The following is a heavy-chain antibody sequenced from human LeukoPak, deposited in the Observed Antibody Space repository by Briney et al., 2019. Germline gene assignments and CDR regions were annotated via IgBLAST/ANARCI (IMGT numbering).Heavy chain of an antibody. J-gene: IGHJ4*02. CDR1: GFTFNSYA. CDR2: INVSGDNT. V-gene: IGHV3-23*01. D-gene: IGHD3-22*01. CDR3: ARESRESKLANYFYDSSGFSNIDY. Sequence: GGSLRLSCAASGFTFNSYAMSWVRQAPGKGLEWVSTINVSGDNTYYADSVKGRFTISRDNSKSTLYLQVSSLTAEDTAVYYCARESRESKLANYFYDSSGFSNIDYCGQGTLVTVSS.